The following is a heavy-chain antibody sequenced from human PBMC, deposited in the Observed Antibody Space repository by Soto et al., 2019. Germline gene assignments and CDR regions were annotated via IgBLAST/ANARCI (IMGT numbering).Heavy chain of an antibody. V-gene: IGHV3-9*01. D-gene: IGHD3-9*01. CDR2: ISWNSGSI. J-gene: IGHJ4*02. Sequence: GGSLRLSCAASGFTFDDYAMHWVRQAPGKGLEWVSGISWNSGSIGYADSVKGRFTISRDNAKNSLYLQMNSLRAEDTALYYCAKDKSNYDILTGYPDYWGQGTLVTVSS. CDR3: AKDKSNYDILTGYPDY. CDR1: GFTFDDYA.